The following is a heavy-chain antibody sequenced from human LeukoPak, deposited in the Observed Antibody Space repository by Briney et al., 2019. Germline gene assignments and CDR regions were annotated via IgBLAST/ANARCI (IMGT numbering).Heavy chain of an antibody. V-gene: IGHV1-69*05. D-gene: IGHD3-16*02. Sequence: SVKVSCKASGGTFSSYAISWVRQAPGQGLDWMGRIIPIFGTANYAQKFQGRVTITTDESTSTAYMELSSMRSEDTAVYYCASEGDYVWGSYRYTLDYWGQGTLVTLSS. J-gene: IGHJ4*02. CDR3: ASEGDYVWGSYRYTLDY. CDR1: GGTFSSYA. CDR2: IIPIFGTA.